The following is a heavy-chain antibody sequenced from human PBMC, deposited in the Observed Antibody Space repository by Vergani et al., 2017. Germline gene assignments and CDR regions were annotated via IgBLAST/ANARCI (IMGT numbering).Heavy chain of an antibody. CDR2: ISGSGGST. V-gene: IGHV3-23*01. D-gene: IGHD2-15*01. CDR1: GFPFSSYA. CDR3: AKTPLYSARSGGNMDV. Sequence: EVQLLESGGGLVQPGGSLRLPCAASGFPFSSYAMSWVRQAPGKGLEWVSAISGSGGSTYYADSVRGRFTISRDNSKNTLYLQMNSLRAEDTAVYYCAKTPLYSARSGGNMDVWGQGSTVTVSS. J-gene: IGHJ6*02.